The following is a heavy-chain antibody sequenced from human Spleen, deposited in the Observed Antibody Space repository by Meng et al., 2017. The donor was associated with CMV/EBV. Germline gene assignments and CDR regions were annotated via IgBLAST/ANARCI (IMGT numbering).Heavy chain of an antibody. CDR1: GFTFSSYW. V-gene: IGHV3-74*01. Sequence: SCAASGFTFSSYWMHWVRQAPGKGLVWVSRINSDGSSTSYADSVKGRFTISRDNAKNTLYLQMNSLRAEDTAVYYCARDPLRGLFDYWGQGTLVTVSS. CDR2: INSDGSST. J-gene: IGHJ4*02. CDR3: ARDPLRGLFDY.